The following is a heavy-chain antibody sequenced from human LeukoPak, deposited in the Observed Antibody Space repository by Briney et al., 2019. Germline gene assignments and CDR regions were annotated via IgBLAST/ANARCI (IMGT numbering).Heavy chain of an antibody. Sequence: PSETLSLTCSVSYGXINSYYWNWIRQPPGKGLEWIGYIYSSGRTTYNPSLKGRVTMSVDTSKNQHYLKLTSVTAADTAVYYCAGDYSSGSYRFDFWGRGSLVTVSS. J-gene: IGHJ4*02. CDR3: AGDYSSGSYRFDF. CDR2: IYSSGRT. V-gene: IGHV4-59*13. CDR1: YGXINSYY. D-gene: IGHD3-10*01.